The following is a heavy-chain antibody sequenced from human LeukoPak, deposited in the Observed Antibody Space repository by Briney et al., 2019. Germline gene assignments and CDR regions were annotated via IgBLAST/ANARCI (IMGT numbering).Heavy chain of an antibody. CDR1: GYTLTELS. J-gene: IGHJ4*02. D-gene: IGHD6-6*01. CDR2: FDPEDGET. V-gene: IGHV1-24*01. CDR3: ARRAMAARPGLYYFDY. Sequence: ASVKVSCKVSGYTLTELSMHWVRQAPGKGLEWMGGFDPEDGETIYAQKFQGRVTMTEDTSTDTAYMELSSLRSEDTAVYYCARRAMAARPGLYYFDYWGQGTLVTVSS.